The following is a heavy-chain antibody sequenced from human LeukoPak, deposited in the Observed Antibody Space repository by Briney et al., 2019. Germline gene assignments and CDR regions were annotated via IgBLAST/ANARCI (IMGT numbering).Heavy chain of an antibody. CDR1: GGSISSGSYY. CDR3: AKYGGGNSGGYFDY. D-gene: IGHD4-23*01. CDR2: IYTSGST. Sequence: SETLSLTCTVSGGSISSGSYYWSWIRQPAGKGLEWIGRIYTSGSTNYNPSLKSRVTISVDTSKNQFSLKLSSVTAADTAVYYCAKYGGGNSGGYFDYWGQGTLVTVSS. V-gene: IGHV4-61*02. J-gene: IGHJ4*02.